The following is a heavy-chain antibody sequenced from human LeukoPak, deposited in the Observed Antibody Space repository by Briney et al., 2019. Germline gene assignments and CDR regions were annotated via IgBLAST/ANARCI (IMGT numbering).Heavy chain of an antibody. CDR3: ARGVYIAAAQYGY. Sequence: SETLSLTCAVYGGSFSGYYWSWVRQPPGKGLEWIGYVYYSGTTNYNPSLKSRVTISVDTSKNQFSLKLSSVTAADTAVYYCARGVYIAAAQYGYWGQGTLVSVSS. J-gene: IGHJ4*02. V-gene: IGHV4-59*01. D-gene: IGHD6-13*01. CDR1: GGSFSGYY. CDR2: VYYSGTT.